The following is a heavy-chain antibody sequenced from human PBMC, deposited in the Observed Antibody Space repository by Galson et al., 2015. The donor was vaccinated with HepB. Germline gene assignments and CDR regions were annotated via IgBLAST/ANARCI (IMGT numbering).Heavy chain of an antibody. CDR1: GYTFSNYD. CDR2: ISADNGDT. CDR3: ARHPRIAVAAPDF. J-gene: IGHJ4*02. Sequence: SVKVSCKASGYTFSNYDITWVRQAPGQGLEWMGWISADNGDTNYPQRFQGRVTMTTDSSTNTAYMDLRSLRSDDTAVYYCARHPRIAVAAPDFWGQGTLVTVSS. V-gene: IGHV1-18*01. D-gene: IGHD6-19*01.